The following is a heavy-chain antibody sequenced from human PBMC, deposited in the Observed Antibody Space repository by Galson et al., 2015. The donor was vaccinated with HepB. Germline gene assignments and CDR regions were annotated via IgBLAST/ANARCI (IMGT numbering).Heavy chain of an antibody. CDR3: ARDFRFSGPAPFDY. D-gene: IGHD3-3*01. Sequence: SVKVSCKASGYTFTSYGISWVRQAPGQGLEWMGWISAYNGNTNYAQKLQGRVTMTTDTSTSIAYMELRSLRSDDTAVYYCARDFRFSGPAPFDYWGQGTLVTVSS. CDR2: ISAYNGNT. V-gene: IGHV1-18*01. CDR1: GYTFTSYG. J-gene: IGHJ4*02.